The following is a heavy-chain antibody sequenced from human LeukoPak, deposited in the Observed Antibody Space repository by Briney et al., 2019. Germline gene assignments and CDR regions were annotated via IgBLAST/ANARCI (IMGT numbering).Heavy chain of an antibody. V-gene: IGHV3-7*01. Sequence: QPGGSLRLSCEASGITFSDHWMSWVRQAPGKGLEWVAIIKQNGIEKSYEDSVKGRFTISRDNAKNSLFLQMSSLRAEDTAVYYCADPGVGYWGQGTLVTVSS. D-gene: IGHD2-8*01. CDR3: ADPGVGY. CDR1: GITFSDHW. CDR2: IKQNGIEK. J-gene: IGHJ4*02.